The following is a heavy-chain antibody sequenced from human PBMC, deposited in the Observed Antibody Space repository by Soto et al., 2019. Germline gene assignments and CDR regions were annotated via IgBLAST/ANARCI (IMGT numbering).Heavy chain of an antibody. CDR1: GFTFSSYS. J-gene: IGHJ3*02. CDR3: AFAGSGSYSNVADAFDI. V-gene: IGHV3-21*01. D-gene: IGHD3-10*01. Sequence: EVQLVESGGGLVKPGGSLRLSCAASGFTFSSYSMNWVRKAPGKGLEWVSSISSSGTYIYYADSVKGRFTISRDNAKNSLYLQMNSLRAEDTAVYYCAFAGSGSYSNVADAFDIWGQGTMVTVSS. CDR2: ISSSGTYI.